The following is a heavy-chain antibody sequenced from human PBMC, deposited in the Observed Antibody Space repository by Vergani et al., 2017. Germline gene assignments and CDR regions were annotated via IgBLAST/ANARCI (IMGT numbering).Heavy chain of an antibody. CDR3: AQIXSKNGYNYDAFDI. V-gene: IGHV2-70*04. CDR1: GFSLSNARMR. J-gene: IGHJ3*02. CDR2: IDWDDDK. Sequence: QVTLKESGPVLVKPTETLSLTCTVSGFSLSNARMRVIWIRQPPGKALEWLARIDWDDDKFYDRSLKTRLTISKDTSKNQVVLRMTNMDPVDTAMYYCAQIXSKNGYNYDAFDIWGQGTMVIVSS. D-gene: IGHD5-24*01.